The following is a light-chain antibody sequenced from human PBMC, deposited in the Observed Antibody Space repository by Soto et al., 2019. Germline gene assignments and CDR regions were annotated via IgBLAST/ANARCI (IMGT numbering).Light chain of an antibody. J-gene: IGLJ1*01. V-gene: IGLV2-14*01. CDR3: SSYTSGSTRYV. Sequence: QSALTQPASVSGSPGQSITISCTGTSSDVGDYNYVSWYLQYPGKAPKLMIYEVSNRPSGVSNRFSGSKSGNTASLTISGLQAEDEADYYCSSYTSGSTRYVFGTGTKLT. CDR2: EVS. CDR1: SSDVGDYNY.